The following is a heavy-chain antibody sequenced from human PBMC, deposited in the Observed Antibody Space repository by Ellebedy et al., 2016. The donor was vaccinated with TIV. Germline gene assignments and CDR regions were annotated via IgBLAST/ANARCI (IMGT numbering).Heavy chain of an antibody. D-gene: IGHD4-17*01. CDR2: IYQDGSDQ. Sequence: GESLKISCAASGFSFRSYWMSWVRQAPGKGLEWVANIYQDGSDQYYVDSVKGRFTISRDNANKSMFRQMNSLRVEDTAVYYCSRRGSYGDYAVQVNSWFDTWGQGTLVTVSS. CDR1: GFSFRSYW. J-gene: IGHJ5*02. V-gene: IGHV3-7*01. CDR3: SRRGSYGDYAVQVNSWFDT.